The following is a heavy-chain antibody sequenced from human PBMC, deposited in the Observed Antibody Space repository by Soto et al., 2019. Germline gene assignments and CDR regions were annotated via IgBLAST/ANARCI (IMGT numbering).Heavy chain of an antibody. J-gene: IGHJ5*02. CDR1: GGTFSSYA. D-gene: IGHD3-10*01. V-gene: IGHV1-69*13. CDR3: AGELSLHPFNWFDT. CDR2: IIPIFGTA. Sequence: SVKVSCKASGGTFSSYAISWVRQAPGQGLEWMGGIIPIFGTANYAQKFQGRVTITADESTSTAYMELSSLRSEDTAVYYCAGELSLHPFNWFDTWGQGTLVTVSS.